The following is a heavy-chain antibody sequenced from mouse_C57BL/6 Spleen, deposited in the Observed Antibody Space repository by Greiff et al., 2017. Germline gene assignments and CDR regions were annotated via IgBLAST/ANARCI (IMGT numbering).Heavy chain of an antibody. V-gene: IGHV1-26*01. CDR2: INPNNGGT. Sequence: VQLKQSGPELVKPGASVKISCKASGYTFTDYYMNWVKQSHGKSLAWIGDINPNNGGTSYNQKFKGKATLTVDKSSSTAYMEHRSLTSEDSAVYYCATKYYGSSYDYAMDYWGQGTAVTVSS. CDR1: GYTFTDYY. D-gene: IGHD1-1*01. CDR3: ATKYYGSSYDYAMDY. J-gene: IGHJ4*01.